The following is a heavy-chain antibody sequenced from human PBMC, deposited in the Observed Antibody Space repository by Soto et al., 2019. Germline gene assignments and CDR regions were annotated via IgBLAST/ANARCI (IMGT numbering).Heavy chain of an antibody. J-gene: IGHJ4*02. V-gene: IGHV4-59*01. D-gene: IGHD3-22*01. CDR3: ARMNYYDTSGYPFDY. CDR1: GGSISSYY. Sequence: TCTVSGGSISSYYWSWIRQPPGKGLEWIGYIYFRGTTNYNPSLKSRVTMSADTSKNQFSLKLNSVTAADTAVYYCARMNYYDTSGYPFDYWGQGMMVTVS. CDR2: IYFRGTT.